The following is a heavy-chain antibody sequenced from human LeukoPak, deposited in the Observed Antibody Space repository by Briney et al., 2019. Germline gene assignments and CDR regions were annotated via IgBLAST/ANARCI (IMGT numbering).Heavy chain of an antibody. CDR1: GGTFSSYA. CDR3: ARDPVITMVRGVMGDPGNWFDP. J-gene: IGHJ5*02. Sequence: GASVKVSCKASGGTFSSYAISWVRQAPGQGLEWMGGIIPIFGTANYAQKFQGRVTITTDESTSTAYMELSSLRSEDTAVYYCARDPVITMVRGVMGDPGNWFDPWGQGTLVTVSS. V-gene: IGHV1-69*05. D-gene: IGHD3-10*01. CDR2: IIPIFGTA.